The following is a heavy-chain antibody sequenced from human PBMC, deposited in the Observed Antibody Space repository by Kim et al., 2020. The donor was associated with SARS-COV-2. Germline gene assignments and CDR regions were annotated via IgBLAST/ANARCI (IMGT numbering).Heavy chain of an antibody. Sequence: GGSLRLSCAASGFTFSSYAMHWVRQAPGKGLEWVAVISYDGSNKYYADSVKGRFTISRDNSKNTLYLQMNSLRAEDTAVYYCAREDQQLVGKLDYWGQGTLVTVSS. D-gene: IGHD6-13*01. CDR2: ISYDGSNK. J-gene: IGHJ4*02. CDR3: AREDQQLVGKLDY. V-gene: IGHV3-30*04. CDR1: GFTFSSYA.